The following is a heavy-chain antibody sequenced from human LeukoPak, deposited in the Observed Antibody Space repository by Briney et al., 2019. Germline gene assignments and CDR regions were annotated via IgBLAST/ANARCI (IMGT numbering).Heavy chain of an antibody. D-gene: IGHD3-16*02. V-gene: IGHV4-39*07. J-gene: IGHJ4*02. CDR1: GGSISSSSYY. Sequence: PSETLSLTCTVSGGSISSSSYYWGWIRQPPGKGLEWIGSIYYSGSTYYNPSLKSRVTITVDTSKNQFSLKLSSVTAADTAVYYCARDSYDYVWGSYRFDYWGQGTLVTVSS. CDR2: IYYSGST. CDR3: ARDSYDYVWGSYRFDY.